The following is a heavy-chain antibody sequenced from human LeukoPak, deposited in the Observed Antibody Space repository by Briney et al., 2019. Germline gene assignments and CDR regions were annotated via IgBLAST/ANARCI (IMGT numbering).Heavy chain of an antibody. J-gene: IGHJ4*02. Sequence: ASVKVSCKASGYTFTSYHIHWVRQAPGQGLEWMGIINPSGGSTSYAQKFQGRVTMTRDTSTSTVYMELSSLRSEDTAVYYCARDSSNSGWYDYWGQGTLVTVSS. CDR3: ARDSSNSGWYDY. D-gene: IGHD6-13*01. CDR1: GYTFTSYH. CDR2: INPSGGST. V-gene: IGHV1-46*01.